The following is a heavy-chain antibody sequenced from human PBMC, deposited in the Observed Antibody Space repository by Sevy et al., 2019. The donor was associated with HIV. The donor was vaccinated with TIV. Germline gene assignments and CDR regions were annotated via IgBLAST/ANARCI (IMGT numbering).Heavy chain of an antibody. CDR1: GISISSHW. Sequence: GGSLRLSCVGAGISISSHWMNWVRQSPGKGLEWVAIINQDGSEIYYVGSVKGRFTISRDNARNSGYLQMHSLSVEDSGVYYCARAMGVWGQGTTVTVSS. V-gene: IGHV3-7*01. CDR3: ARAMGV. J-gene: IGHJ6*02. CDR2: INQDGSEI.